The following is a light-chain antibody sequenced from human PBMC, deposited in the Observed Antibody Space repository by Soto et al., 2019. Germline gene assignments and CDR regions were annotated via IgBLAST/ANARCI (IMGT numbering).Light chain of an antibody. CDR1: QSVLYSSSNKNY. V-gene: IGKV4-1*01. Sequence: DIVMTQSPDSLAVSLGEKATINCKSSQSVLYSSSNKNYLAWYQQKPGQPPKLLIYWASTRESGVPDRFSGSGSGTDFTLTISSLQAEDLAVYYCQQYYSAPPTFGQGTKVEIK. CDR2: WAS. J-gene: IGKJ1*01. CDR3: QQYYSAPPT.